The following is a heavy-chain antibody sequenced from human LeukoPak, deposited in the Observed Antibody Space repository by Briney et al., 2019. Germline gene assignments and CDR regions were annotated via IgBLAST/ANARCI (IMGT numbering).Heavy chain of an antibody. CDR1: GFTVSSNY. CDR3: ARDAPPCFGEFLNVI. CDR2: IYSGGST. V-gene: IGHV3-66*02. J-gene: IGHJ4*02. Sequence: GGSLRLSCAASGFTVSSNYMSWVRQAPGKGLEWVSVIYSGGSTYYADSVKGRFTISRDNSKNTLYLQMNSLRAEDTAVYYCARDAPPCFGEFLNVIWGQGSLVTVSS. D-gene: IGHD3-10*01.